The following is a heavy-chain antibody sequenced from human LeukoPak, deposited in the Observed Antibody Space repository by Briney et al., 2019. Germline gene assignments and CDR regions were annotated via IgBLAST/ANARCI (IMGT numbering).Heavy chain of an antibody. J-gene: IGHJ4*02. Sequence: SETLSLTCGVAGYSITSGYFWGWIRQPPGKGLEWIGSIYHSGTTYYNPSLRSRVTISVDTSKNQFSLKLSSVTAADTAVYYCARPPDSSDYGAAFDFWGQGTLVTVSS. D-gene: IGHD4-17*01. CDR3: ARPPDSSDYGAAFDF. V-gene: IGHV4-38-2*01. CDR2: IYHSGTT. CDR1: GYSITSGYF.